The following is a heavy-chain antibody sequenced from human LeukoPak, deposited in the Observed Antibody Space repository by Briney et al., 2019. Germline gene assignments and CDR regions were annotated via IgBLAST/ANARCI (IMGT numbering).Heavy chain of an antibody. J-gene: IGHJ5*02. V-gene: IGHV4-4*07. CDR3: AREQYSSGWYGWFDP. D-gene: IGHD6-19*01. CDR2: IYTSGST. Sequence: SETLSLTCTVSGGSISSYYWSWIRQPAGKGLEWIGRIYTSGSTNYNPSLKSRVTMSVDTPKNQFSLKLSSVTAADTAVYYCAREQYSSGWYGWFDPWGQGTLVTVSS. CDR1: GGSISSYY.